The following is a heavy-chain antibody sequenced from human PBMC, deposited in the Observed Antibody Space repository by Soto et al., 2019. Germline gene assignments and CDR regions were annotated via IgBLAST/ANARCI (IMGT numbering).Heavy chain of an antibody. CDR3: GKGVWGLRPEYKKSAP. D-gene: IGHD3-16*01. CDR1: GDSISSYY. V-gene: IGHV4-59*01. J-gene: IGHJ5*02. CDR2: KYYSESS. Sequence: SETLSLTCTVSGDSISSYYWSWILQAPGKGLEWIGYKYYSESSNYNPSLKSRVTISVDTSKNQFSLRLSSVTAADTAVYYCGKGVWGLRPEYKKSAPRGKGTLVPVSS.